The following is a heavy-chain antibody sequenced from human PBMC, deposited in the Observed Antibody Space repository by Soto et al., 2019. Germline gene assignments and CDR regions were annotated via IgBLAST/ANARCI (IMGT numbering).Heavy chain of an antibody. J-gene: IGHJ4*02. Sequence: QVQLVESGGGVVQPGRSLRLSCAASGFIFSSYAMHWVRQAPGKGLEWVAVLSYDGSNKYYADSVKGRFTISRDNSNNTLYLQMNILRSEDTAVYYFSREEGDSSRWYFDFWGQGTLVTVSS. V-gene: IGHV3-30-3*01. CDR3: SREEGDSSRWYFDF. D-gene: IGHD6-13*01. CDR1: GFIFSSYA. CDR2: LSYDGSNK.